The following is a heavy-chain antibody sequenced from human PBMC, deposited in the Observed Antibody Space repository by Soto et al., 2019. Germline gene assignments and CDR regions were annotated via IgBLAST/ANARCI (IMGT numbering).Heavy chain of an antibody. J-gene: IGHJ4*02. CDR3: ASNYYGSGSYYNGGSFFDY. Sequence: ASVKVSCKASGGTFSSYAISWVRQAPGQGLEWMGGIIPIFGTANYAQKFQGRVTITADGSTSTAYMELSSLRSEDTAVYYCASNYYGSGSYYNGGSFFDYWGQGTLVTVSS. D-gene: IGHD3-10*01. V-gene: IGHV1-69*13. CDR2: IIPIFGTA. CDR1: GGTFSSYA.